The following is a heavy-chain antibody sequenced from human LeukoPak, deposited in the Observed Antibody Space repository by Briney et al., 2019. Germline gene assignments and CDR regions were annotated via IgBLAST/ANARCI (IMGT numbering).Heavy chain of an antibody. CDR3: VRVGSVAGSDYLDY. CDR2: SRNKAKSYTT. J-gene: IGHJ4*02. V-gene: IGHV3-72*01. CDR1: GFTFSDHF. Sequence: GGSLRLSCVVSGFTFSDHFLDWVRQAPWKGLEWVGRSRNKAKSYTTEYAASVRGRFTISRDDSKNSLYLQMNSLKTEDTAVYYCVRVGSVAGSDYLDYWGQGTLVTVSS. D-gene: IGHD6-19*01.